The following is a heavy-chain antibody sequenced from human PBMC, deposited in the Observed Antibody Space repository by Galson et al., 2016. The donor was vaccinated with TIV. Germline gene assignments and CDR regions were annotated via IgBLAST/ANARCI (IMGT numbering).Heavy chain of an antibody. Sequence: ALVKPTQTLTLTCTFSGFSLSTNEMCVGWIRRPPGKALEWLARIDWDDDIYYNTSLKTRLTISKDTSKNQVVFKMTNVDPTDTGTYYCARMVYGDYPPRFYYDSWGQGALVTVSS. D-gene: IGHD2-21*02. J-gene: IGHJ4*02. CDR2: IDWDDDI. V-gene: IGHV2-70*11. CDR3: ARMVYGDYPPRFYYDS. CDR1: GFSLSTNEMC.